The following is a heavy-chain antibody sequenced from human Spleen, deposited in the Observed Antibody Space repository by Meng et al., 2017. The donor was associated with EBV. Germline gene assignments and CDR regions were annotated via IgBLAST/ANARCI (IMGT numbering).Heavy chain of an antibody. CDR1: GNTFTPDA. CDR2: INTNTGKP. Sequence: QEQPGASGVEVKKSGAYVKVSCQAPGNTFTPDAMNWVRQAPGKGLEWMGWINTNTGKPTYGQGFTGRFVFSLDTSVSTTYLQINSLQAEDTAVYYCARVLSSWYDIGYWGQGTLVTVSS. CDR3: ARVLSSWYDIGY. J-gene: IGHJ4*02. D-gene: IGHD3-9*01. V-gene: IGHV7-4-1*02.